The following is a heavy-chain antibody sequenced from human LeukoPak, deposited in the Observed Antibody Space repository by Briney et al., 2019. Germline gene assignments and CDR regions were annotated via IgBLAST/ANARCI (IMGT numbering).Heavy chain of an antibody. Sequence: PGGSLRLSCAASGFTFSSYGMHWVRQAPGKGLEWVAFIRYDGSNKYYADSVKGRFTISRDTSKNTLYLQMNSLRAEDTAVYYCASGLDYNYYYMDVWGKGTTVTVSS. V-gene: IGHV3-30*02. D-gene: IGHD3/OR15-3a*01. J-gene: IGHJ6*03. CDR1: GFTFSSYG. CDR2: IRYDGSNK. CDR3: ASGLDYNYYYMDV.